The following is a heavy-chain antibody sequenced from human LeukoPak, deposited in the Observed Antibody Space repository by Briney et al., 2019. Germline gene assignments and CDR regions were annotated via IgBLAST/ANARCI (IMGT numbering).Heavy chain of an antibody. Sequence: GGPLRLSCGASGFSFSSYAMSWFRKSPGMPLEGVSSISGSGEITYYADSLEGRFTISRDNSKNTLYLQMSSVRAEDTALYYCAKFFLPYLAGGTGSRWGQGTLVTVSS. CDR2: ISGSGEIT. V-gene: IGHV3-23*01. J-gene: IGHJ4*02. D-gene: IGHD3-10*01. CDR3: AKFFLPYLAGGTGSR. CDR1: GFSFSSYA.